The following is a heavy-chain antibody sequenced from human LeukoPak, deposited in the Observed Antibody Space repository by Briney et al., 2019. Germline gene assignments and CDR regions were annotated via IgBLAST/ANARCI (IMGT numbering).Heavy chain of an antibody. Sequence: TXSXTCXVXGGSTXSGGYSWSWIRQPPGKGLEWIGYIYHSGSTYYNPSLKSRVTISVDRSKNQFSLKLSSVTAADTAVYYCARSIVVVPASFDPWGQGTLVTVSS. CDR2: IYHSGST. J-gene: IGHJ5*02. V-gene: IGHV4-30-2*01. CDR1: GGSTXSGGYS. D-gene: IGHD2-2*01. CDR3: ARSIVVVPASFDP.